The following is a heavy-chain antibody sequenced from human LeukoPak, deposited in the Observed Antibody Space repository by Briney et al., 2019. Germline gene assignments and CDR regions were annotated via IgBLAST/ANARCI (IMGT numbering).Heavy chain of an antibody. CDR2: TYYRSRWYN. Sequence: SQTLSLTCDVSGDSVSSKTAAWSWIRQSPSRGLEWLGRTYYRSRWYNDYAESVRSRITINPDTSKNHVALHLKSVTPEDSAVYYCASGPQPWERGFDYWGQGSLVTVSS. CDR3: ASGPQPWERGFDY. J-gene: IGHJ4*02. CDR1: GDSVSSKTAA. D-gene: IGHD1-26*01. V-gene: IGHV6-1*01.